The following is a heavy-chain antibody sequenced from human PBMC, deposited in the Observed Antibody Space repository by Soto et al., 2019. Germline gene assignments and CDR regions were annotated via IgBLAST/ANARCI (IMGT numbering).Heavy chain of an antibody. CDR2: ISAYNGNT. CDR1: GYTFTSYG. V-gene: IGHV1-18*01. J-gene: IGHJ1*01. Sequence: QVQLVQSGAEVKQPGASVKVSCKASGYTFTSYGISWVRQAPGQGLEWMGWISAYNGNTNYAQKLQGIVTMTTDTSTSTAYMELRSLRSDDTAVYYCARVGHGDYASEYFQHWGQGTLVTVSS. D-gene: IGHD4-17*01. CDR3: ARVGHGDYASEYFQH.